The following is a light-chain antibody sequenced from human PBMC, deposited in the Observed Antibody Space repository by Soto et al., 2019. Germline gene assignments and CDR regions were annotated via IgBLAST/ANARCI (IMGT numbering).Light chain of an antibody. CDR3: QQYTTYHVET. CDR2: KAS. Sequence: DIQMTQSPSTLSASVGDRVTITCRASQNIYTALAWYQQKPGRAPTLLIYKASNLESGVPSRFSGSGSGTEFTLTISSLQPDDFATYYCQQYTTYHVETFGQGTKLEIK. CDR1: QNIYTA. J-gene: IGKJ2*01. V-gene: IGKV1-5*03.